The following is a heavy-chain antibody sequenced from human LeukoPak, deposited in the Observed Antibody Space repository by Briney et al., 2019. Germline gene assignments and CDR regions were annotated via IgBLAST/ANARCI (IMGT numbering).Heavy chain of an antibody. V-gene: IGHV3-30-3*01. J-gene: IGHJ4*02. CDR2: ISYDGSNK. CDR3: ARGVSSGWYEY. CDR1: GFTFSSYA. D-gene: IGHD6-19*01. Sequence: GGSLRLSCAASGFTFSSYAMHWVRQAPGKGLGWVAVISYDGSNKYYADSVKGRFTISRDNSKNTLYLQMNSLRAEDTAVYYCARGVSSGWYEYWGQGTLVTVSS.